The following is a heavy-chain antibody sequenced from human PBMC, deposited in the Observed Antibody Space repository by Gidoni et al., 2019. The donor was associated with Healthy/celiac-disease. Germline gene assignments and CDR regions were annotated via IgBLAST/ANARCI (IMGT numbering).Heavy chain of an antibody. V-gene: IGHV2-70*04. Sequence: QVTLKESGPALVKPTQTLTLTCTFSGFSLSTSGMRVSWIRQPPGKALEWLARIDWDDDKFYSTSLKTRLTISKDTSKNQVVLTMTNMDPVDTATYYCARSSPLRNYYDSSGGADAFDIWGQGTMVTVSS. D-gene: IGHD3-22*01. J-gene: IGHJ3*02. CDR3: ARSSPLRNYYDSSGGADAFDI. CDR1: GFSLSTSGMR. CDR2: IDWDDDK.